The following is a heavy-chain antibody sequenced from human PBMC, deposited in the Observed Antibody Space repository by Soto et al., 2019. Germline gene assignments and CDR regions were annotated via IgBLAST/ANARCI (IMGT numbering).Heavy chain of an antibody. CDR3: ATPGNYRFDN. CDR1: AFSFSTSW. V-gene: IGHV3-74*01. Sequence: GGSLILSCAASAFSFSTSWMHWVRQAPGEGLVWVSRINPDGRTINYADSVKGRFTISRDNAKNTLYLQMNLLRVEATAVYFCATPGNYRFDNWGLGTLVTVSS. D-gene: IGHD1-1*01. J-gene: IGHJ4*02. CDR2: INPDGRTI.